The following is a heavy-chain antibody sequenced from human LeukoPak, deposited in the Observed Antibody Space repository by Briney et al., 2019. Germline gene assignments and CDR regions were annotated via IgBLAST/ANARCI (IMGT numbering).Heavy chain of an antibody. CDR1: GGSISSSSYY. Sequence: SETLSLTCTVSGGSISSSSYYWGWIRQPPGKGLEWIGSIYYSGITYYNPSLKSRVTISVDTSKNQFSLRLSSVTAADTAVYYCARGRANNDYWGQGTLVTVSS. V-gene: IGHV4-39*07. CDR3: ARGRANNDY. J-gene: IGHJ4*02. D-gene: IGHD1/OR15-1a*01. CDR2: IYYSGIT.